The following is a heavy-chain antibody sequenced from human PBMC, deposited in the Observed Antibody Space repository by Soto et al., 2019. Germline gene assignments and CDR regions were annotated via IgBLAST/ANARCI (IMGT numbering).Heavy chain of an antibody. D-gene: IGHD6-13*01. CDR1: GGSISSYY. Sequence: SETLSLTCTVSGGSISSYYWSWIRQPAGKGLEWIGRIYTSGSTNYNPSLKSRVTMSVDTSKNQFSLKLSSVTAADTAVYYCARLVAAAGPYYCYGMDVWVQGTSVTVSS. J-gene: IGHJ6*02. CDR2: IYTSGST. CDR3: ARLVAAAGPYYCYGMDV. V-gene: IGHV4-4*07.